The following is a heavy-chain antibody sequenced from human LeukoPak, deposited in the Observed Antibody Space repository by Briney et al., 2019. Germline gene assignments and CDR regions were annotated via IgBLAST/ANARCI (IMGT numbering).Heavy chain of an antibody. D-gene: IGHD3-3*01. Sequence: GGSLGLSCAASGFTFSSYAMSWVRRAPGKGLEWVSAISGSGGSTYYADSVKGRFTISRDNSKNTLYLQMNSLRAEDTAVYYCASVDYDFWSGVFDYWGQGTLVTVSS. V-gene: IGHV3-23*01. CDR1: GFTFSSYA. CDR3: ASVDYDFWSGVFDY. CDR2: ISGSGGST. J-gene: IGHJ4*02.